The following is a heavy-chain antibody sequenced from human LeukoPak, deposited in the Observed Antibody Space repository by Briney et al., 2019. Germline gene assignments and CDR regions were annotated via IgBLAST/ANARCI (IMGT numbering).Heavy chain of an antibody. V-gene: IGHV3-49*04. CDR3: TRESGSCWEYYFDY. J-gene: IGHJ4*02. D-gene: IGHD1-26*01. CDR2: IRSKAYGGTT. Sequence: GGSLRLSCTASGFTFGDYAMSWVRQAPGKGLEWVGFIRSKAYGGTTEYAASVKGRFTISRDDSKSIAYLQMNSLKTEDTAVYYCTRESGSCWEYYFDYWGQGTLVTVSS. CDR1: GFTFGDYA.